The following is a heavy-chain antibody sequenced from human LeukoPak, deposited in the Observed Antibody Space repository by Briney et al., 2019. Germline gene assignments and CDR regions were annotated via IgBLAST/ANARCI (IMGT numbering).Heavy chain of an antibody. CDR1: GVTFSSYA. Sequence: PGGSLRLSCAASGVTFSSYAMSWVRQAAGKGLEWVSAISGTGGRTYSADSVKGRFTISRDNSKNTLYLQMNSLRAEDTAVYYCAKDMRYDSRGYFDYWGQGTLVTVSS. V-gene: IGHV3-23*01. CDR3: AKDMRYDSRGYFDY. CDR2: ISGTGGRT. D-gene: IGHD3-22*01. J-gene: IGHJ4*02.